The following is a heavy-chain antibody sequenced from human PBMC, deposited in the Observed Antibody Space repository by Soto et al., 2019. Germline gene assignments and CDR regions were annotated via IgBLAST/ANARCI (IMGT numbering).Heavy chain of an antibody. J-gene: IGHJ4*02. CDR1: GFTFSSYG. CDR3: AIDIVWCPSSSGFDY. V-gene: IGHV3-33*01. Sequence: PGGYLRLSCAASGFTFSSYGMHWVRQAPGKGLEWVAVIWYDGSNKYYADSVKGRFTISRDNSKNTLYLQMNSLRAEDTAVYHCAIDIVWCPSSSGFDYWGQGTLVTVSS. D-gene: IGHD6-6*01. CDR2: IWYDGSNK.